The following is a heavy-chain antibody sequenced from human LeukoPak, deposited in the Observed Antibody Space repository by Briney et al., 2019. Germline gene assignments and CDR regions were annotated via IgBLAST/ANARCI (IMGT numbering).Heavy chain of an antibody. CDR2: IYYSGST. Sequence: SETLSLTCTVSGGSISSYYWSWIRQPPGKGLEWIGYIYYSGSTNYNPSLKSRVTISVDTSKNQFSLKLSSVTAADTAVYYCARDPSNSGYDCLYYFDYWGQGTLVTVSS. D-gene: IGHD5-12*01. CDR1: GGSISSYY. J-gene: IGHJ4*02. V-gene: IGHV4-59*01. CDR3: ARDPSNSGYDCLYYFDY.